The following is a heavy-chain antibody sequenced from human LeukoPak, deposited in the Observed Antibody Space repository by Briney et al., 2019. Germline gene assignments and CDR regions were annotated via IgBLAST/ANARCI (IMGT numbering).Heavy chain of an antibody. CDR3: ARRLAGTEDY. Sequence: NSSETLSLTCTVSGGSISSSSYYWGWMRQPPGKGLEWIGSIYYSGSTYYNPSLKSRVTISVDTSKNQFSLKLSSVTAADTAVYYCARRLAGTEDYWGQGTLVTVSS. V-gene: IGHV4-39*01. CDR1: GGSISSSSYY. D-gene: IGHD6-13*01. J-gene: IGHJ4*02. CDR2: IYYSGST.